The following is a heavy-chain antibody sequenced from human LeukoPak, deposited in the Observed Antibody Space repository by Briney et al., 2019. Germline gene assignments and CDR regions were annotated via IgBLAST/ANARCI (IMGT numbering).Heavy chain of an antibody. J-gene: IGHJ4*02. CDR1: GITFGPYW. CDR2: IKGDGSTT. V-gene: IGHV3-74*01. Sequence: GGSLRLSCAASGITFGPYWMHWVRQRPGQGLEWVSLIKGDGSTTTYADSVKGRFTISRDNAKNTLYLQINSLRAEDTAVFYCARSRQGFFDYWGQGTLVTVSS. CDR3: ARSRQGFFDY.